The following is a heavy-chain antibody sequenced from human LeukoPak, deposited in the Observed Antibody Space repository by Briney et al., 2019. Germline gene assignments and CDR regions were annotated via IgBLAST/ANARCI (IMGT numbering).Heavy chain of an antibody. D-gene: IGHD6-19*01. Sequence: GGSLRLSCAASGFTFSSYEMNWVRQAPGKGLEWVSYISSSGSTIYYADSVKGRFTISRDNAKNSLYLQMNSLRAEDTAVYYCARGLAVARDGSWFDPWGQGTLVTVSS. J-gene: IGHJ5*02. CDR3: ARGLAVARDGSWFDP. CDR1: GFTFSSYE. CDR2: ISSSGSTI. V-gene: IGHV3-48*03.